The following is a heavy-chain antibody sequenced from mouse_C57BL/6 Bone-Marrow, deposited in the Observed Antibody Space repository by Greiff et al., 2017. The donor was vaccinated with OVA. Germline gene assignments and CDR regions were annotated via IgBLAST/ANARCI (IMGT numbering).Heavy chain of an antibody. Sequence: DVMLVESGGGLVQPKGSLKLSCAASGFSFNTYAMNWVRQAPGKGLEWVARIRSKSNNYATYYADSVKDRFTISRDDSESMLYLQMNNLKTEDTAMYYCGRHNLLLRNFDVWGTGTTVTVSS. D-gene: IGHD1-1*01. J-gene: IGHJ1*03. CDR2: IRSKSNNYAT. CDR1: GFSFNTYA. V-gene: IGHV10-1*01. CDR3: GRHNLLLRNFDV.